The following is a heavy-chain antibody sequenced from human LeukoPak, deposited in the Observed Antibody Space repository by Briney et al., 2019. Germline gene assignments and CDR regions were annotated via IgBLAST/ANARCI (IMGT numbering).Heavy chain of an antibody. D-gene: IGHD5-12*01. CDR3: ARDGGYGLDY. Sequence: SQTLSLTCTVSGGSISSGSYYWSWIRQPAGKGLEWIGRIYTSGSTNYNPSLKSRVTISVDTSKNQFSLKLSSVTAADTAVYYCARDGGYGLDYWGQGTLVTVSS. J-gene: IGHJ4*02. V-gene: IGHV4-61*02. CDR1: GGSISSGSYY. CDR2: IYTSGST.